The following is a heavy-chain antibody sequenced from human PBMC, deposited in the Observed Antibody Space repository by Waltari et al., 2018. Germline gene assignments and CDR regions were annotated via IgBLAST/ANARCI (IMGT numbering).Heavy chain of an antibody. V-gene: IGHV1-2*02. Sequence: QVQLLQSGAEVTKPGASAKVSCKAYGYASTSYYMHWVRQAPGQGLEWMGWIHPNNGDTYYAQKFQGRVTMTRDTSITTAFMDLSRLRSDDTAVYYCARSYQSGSYWDYWGQGTLVTVSS. CDR3: ARSYQSGSYWDY. D-gene: IGHD1-26*01. J-gene: IGHJ4*02. CDR1: GYASTSYY. CDR2: IHPNNGDT.